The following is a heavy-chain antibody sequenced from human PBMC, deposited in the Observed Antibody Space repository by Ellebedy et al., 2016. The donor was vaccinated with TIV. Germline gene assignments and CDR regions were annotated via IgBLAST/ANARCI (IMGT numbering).Heavy chain of an antibody. CDR1: GFAFRSYW. V-gene: IGHV4-4*02. D-gene: IGHD3-22*01. J-gene: IGHJ4*02. CDR3: ARSPGYYYDSSGYYGGN. Sequence: GSLRLSCAASGFAFRSYWMTWVRQPPGKGLEWIGEIYHSGSTTYNPSLKSRVTISVDKSKNQFSLNLSSVTAADTAVYYCARSPGYYYDSSGYYGGNWGQGTLVTVSS. CDR2: IYHSGST.